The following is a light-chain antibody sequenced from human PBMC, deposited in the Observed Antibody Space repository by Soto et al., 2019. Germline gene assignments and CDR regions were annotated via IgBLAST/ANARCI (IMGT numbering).Light chain of an antibody. V-gene: IGKV2-28*01. J-gene: IGKJ1*01. CDR2: LGS. CDR3: MRALQIPA. CDR1: QSLLESNGYNY. Sequence: DTVMTQSPLSLPVTPGEPASISCRSSQSLLESNGYNYLNWDLQKPAQSPQLLIYLGSTRASGVPDRFSGSGSGTDFKLRISRVDAEDAGVYYCMRALQIPAFGQGTKVEIK.